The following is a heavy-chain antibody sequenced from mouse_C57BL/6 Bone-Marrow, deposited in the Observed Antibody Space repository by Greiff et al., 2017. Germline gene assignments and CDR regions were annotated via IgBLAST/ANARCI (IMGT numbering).Heavy chain of an antibody. D-gene: IGHD2-13*01. V-gene: IGHV1-81*01. CDR2: IYHRSGNT. CDR1: GYTFTSYG. CDR3: ARVTNLAFDY. J-gene: IGHJ2*01. Sequence: VQLQQSGAELARPGASVKLSCKASGYTFTSYGISWVKQRTGQGLEWIGEIYHRSGNTYYNEKFKGKATLTADKSSSTAYMELRSLKSEDSAVYCCARVTNLAFDYWGQGTTLTVS.